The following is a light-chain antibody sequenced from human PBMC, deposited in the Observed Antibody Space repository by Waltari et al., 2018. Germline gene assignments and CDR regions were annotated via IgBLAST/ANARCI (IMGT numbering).Light chain of an antibody. V-gene: IGKV1-5*03. CDR2: KAS. CDR3: QQYNSYPQT. J-gene: IGKJ1*01. Sequence: DIQSTHSPPTLSPSVEDRVTISSRASQSVSSWLYCYQKKPGNAPKLLIYKASSLESGVPSRFIGSGSGTEFTLTISSLQPADFATYYCQQYNSYPQTFGQGTKVEIK. CDR1: QSVSSW.